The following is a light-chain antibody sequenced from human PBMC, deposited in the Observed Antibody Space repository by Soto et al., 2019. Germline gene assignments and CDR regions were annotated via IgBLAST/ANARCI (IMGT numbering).Light chain of an antibody. Sequence: IQLTQSPSSLSASVGERVTIXWRASQGIRNDLNWYQQILGKAPQLLIYGASTLQSGVPSRFSGSGSGIVFTLTIRSLQPEDFATYYCRQDYNYPRTFGPGTKVDI. CDR1: QGIRND. CDR2: GAS. CDR3: RQDYNYPRT. V-gene: IGKV1-6*01. J-gene: IGKJ3*01.